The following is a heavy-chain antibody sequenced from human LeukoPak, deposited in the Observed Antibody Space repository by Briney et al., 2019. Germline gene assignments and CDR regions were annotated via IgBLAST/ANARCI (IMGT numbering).Heavy chain of an antibody. Sequence: GGSLRLSYEASGFTFSNYWMSWVRQAPGKRLEWVANIKGDGSEIYYVDSVKGRFTISRDNDKNSLYLQMNNLRAEDTAVYYCARDGSSFDYWGQGALVTVSS. V-gene: IGHV3-7*01. CDR3: ARDGSSFDY. D-gene: IGHD2-15*01. CDR2: IKGDGSEI. J-gene: IGHJ4*02. CDR1: GFTFSNYW.